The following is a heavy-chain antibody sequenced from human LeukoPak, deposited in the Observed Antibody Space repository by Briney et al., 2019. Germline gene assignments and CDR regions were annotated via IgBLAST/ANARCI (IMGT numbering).Heavy chain of an antibody. Sequence: GGSLRLSCAASGFTFDDYAMHWVRQAPGKGLEWVSGISWNSGSIGYAGSVEGRFTISRDNAKNSLYLQMNSLRAEDTALYYCAKGDSSSWYSWFDPWGQGTLVTVSS. V-gene: IGHV3-9*01. CDR3: AKGDSSSWYSWFDP. CDR1: GFTFDDYA. J-gene: IGHJ5*02. CDR2: ISWNSGSI. D-gene: IGHD6-13*01.